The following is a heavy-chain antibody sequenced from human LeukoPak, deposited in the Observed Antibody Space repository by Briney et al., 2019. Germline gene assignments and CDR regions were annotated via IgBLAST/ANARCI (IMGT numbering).Heavy chain of an antibody. CDR3: ARDPRAISREWELTHNWFDP. J-gene: IGHJ5*02. CDR2: INWNGGST. CDR1: GFTFDDYG. Sequence: GGSLRLSCAASGFTFDDYGMSWVRQAPGKGLEWVSGINWNGGSTGYADSVKGRFTISRDNAKNSLYLQMNSLRAEDTALYYCARDPRAISREWELTHNWFDPWGQGTLVTVSS. V-gene: IGHV3-20*04. D-gene: IGHD1-26*01.